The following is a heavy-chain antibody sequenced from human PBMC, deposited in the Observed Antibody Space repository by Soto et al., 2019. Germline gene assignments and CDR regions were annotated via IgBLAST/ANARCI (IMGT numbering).Heavy chain of an antibody. J-gene: IGHJ4*02. Sequence: EVQLLESGGGLVQPGGSLRLSCAASGFIFSSYAMSWVRQAPGKGLEWVSGISGSGGSRYYADPVKGRFTISRDNSKNIVYLQMNSLRAEDTALYYCASALPEYYDFWGGDFDYWGQGILVTVSS. D-gene: IGHD3-3*01. CDR3: ASALPEYYDFWGGDFDY. CDR1: GFIFSSYA. CDR2: ISGSGGSR. V-gene: IGHV3-23*01.